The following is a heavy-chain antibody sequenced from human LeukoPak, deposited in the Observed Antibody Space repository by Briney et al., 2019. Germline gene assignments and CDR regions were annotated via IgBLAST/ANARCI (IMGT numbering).Heavy chain of an antibody. J-gene: IGHJ4*02. CDR3: TRVHGDYDYYFDY. CDR2: ISSKAYGGTT. D-gene: IGHD4-17*01. V-gene: IGHV3-49*04. CDR1: GFTFGDYA. Sequence: GGSLRLSCTASGFTFGDYAMSWVRQAPGKGLEWVGFISSKAYGGTTEYAASVKGRFTISRDDSKSIAYLQMNSLKTEDTAVYYCTRVHGDYDYYFDYWGQGTLVTVSS.